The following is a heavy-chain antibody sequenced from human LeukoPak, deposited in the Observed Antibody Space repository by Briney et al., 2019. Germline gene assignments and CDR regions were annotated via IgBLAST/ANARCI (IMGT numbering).Heavy chain of an antibody. Sequence: SETLSLTCTVSGGSISSSSYYWGWIRQPPGKGLEWIGSIYYSGSTYYNPSLKSRVTISVDTSKNQFSLKLSSVTAADTTVYYCARPGRFEYSSSYFDYWGQGTLVTVSS. V-gene: IGHV4-39*01. CDR1: GGSISSSSYY. J-gene: IGHJ4*02. CDR2: IYYSGST. CDR3: ARPGRFEYSSSYFDY. D-gene: IGHD6-6*01.